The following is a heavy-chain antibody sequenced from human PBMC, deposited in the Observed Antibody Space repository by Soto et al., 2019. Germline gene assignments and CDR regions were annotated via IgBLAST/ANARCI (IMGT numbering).Heavy chain of an antibody. CDR2: ISYDGSNK. J-gene: IGHJ6*02. CDR3: AKDLGSEWLVSGRYYYYGMDV. V-gene: IGHV3-30*18. D-gene: IGHD6-19*01. CDR1: GFTFSSYG. Sequence: QVQLVESGGGVVQPGRSLRLSCAASGFTFSSYGMHWVRQAPGKGLEWVAVISYDGSNKYYADSVKGRFTISRDNSKNTLYLQMNSLRAEDTAVYYCAKDLGSEWLVSGRYYYYGMDVWGQGTTVTVSS.